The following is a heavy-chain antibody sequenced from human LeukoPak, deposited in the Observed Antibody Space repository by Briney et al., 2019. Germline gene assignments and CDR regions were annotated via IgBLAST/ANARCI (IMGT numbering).Heavy chain of an antibody. CDR1: GYSFTSYW. Sequence: KPGESLKISCKGSGYSFTSYWISWVRQMPGKGLEWMGIIYPGDSDTRYSPSFQGQVTISADKSISTAYLQWSSLKASDTAMYYCARLELYYYGSGSYPPPDYWGQGTLVTVSS. D-gene: IGHD3-10*01. V-gene: IGHV5-51*03. CDR2: IYPGDSDT. CDR3: ARLELYYYGSGSYPPPDY. J-gene: IGHJ4*02.